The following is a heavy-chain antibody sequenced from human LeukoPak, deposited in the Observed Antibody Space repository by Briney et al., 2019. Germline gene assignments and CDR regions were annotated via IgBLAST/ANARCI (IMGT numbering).Heavy chain of an antibody. D-gene: IGHD2-8*01. CDR2: ISSGSSAI. Sequence: GGSLRLSCEASGFTFTTYSMTWVRQAPGKGLEWVSIISSGSSAIFSADALKGRFIISRDRSKNIPYLQMNSLRAEDTAVYYCAKDRCSNGIGCLYYYMDVWGKGTTVTISS. V-gene: IGHV3-21*01. CDR3: AKDRCSNGIGCLYYYMDV. CDR1: GFTFTTYS. J-gene: IGHJ6*03.